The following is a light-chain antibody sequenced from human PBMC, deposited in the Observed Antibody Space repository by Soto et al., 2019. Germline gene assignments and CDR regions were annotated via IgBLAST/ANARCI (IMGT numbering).Light chain of an antibody. Sequence: QSALTQPASVSGSPGQSITISCTGTSSDVGSYNFVSWYQQHPGKAPKLIIYQVSYRPSGVSNRFSGSKSGNTASLTISGLQAEDEANYYCNSYTGSSTLVFGTGTKLTVL. CDR2: QVS. V-gene: IGLV2-14*01. J-gene: IGLJ1*01. CDR3: NSYTGSSTLV. CDR1: SSDVGSYNF.